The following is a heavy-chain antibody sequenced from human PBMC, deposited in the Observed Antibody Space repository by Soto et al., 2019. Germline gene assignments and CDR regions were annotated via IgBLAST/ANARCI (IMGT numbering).Heavy chain of an antibody. J-gene: IGHJ2*01. V-gene: IGHV3-30*18. D-gene: IGHD5-12*01. CDR2: ISYDGSNK. CDR1: GFTFSSYG. CDR3: AKDDGDGYPPEYFDF. Sequence: GGSLRLSCAASGFTFSSYGMHWVRQAPGKGLEWVAVISYDGSNKYYADSVKGRFTISRDNSKNTLYLQMNSLRAEDTAVYYCAKDDGDGYPPEYFDFWGRGSLDT.